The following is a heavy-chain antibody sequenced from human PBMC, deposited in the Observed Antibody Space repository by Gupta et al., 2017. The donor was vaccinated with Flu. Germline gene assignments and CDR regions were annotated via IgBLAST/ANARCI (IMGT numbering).Heavy chain of an antibody. J-gene: IGHJ4*02. V-gene: IGHV4-39*01. D-gene: IGHD3-10*01. CDR2: IDYSGSK. CDR1: GCPVSSSGYL. Sequence: QLQLQESGPGLVNPSETLSLICTVSGCPVSSSGYLWGWIRQSPGKGLEWIGHIDYSGSKFDNPSLTSRITISMDTSKNQFSLSLKSVTAADTSVYYCARRITYGETFDYWGQGTLVTVSS. CDR3: ARRITYGETFDY.